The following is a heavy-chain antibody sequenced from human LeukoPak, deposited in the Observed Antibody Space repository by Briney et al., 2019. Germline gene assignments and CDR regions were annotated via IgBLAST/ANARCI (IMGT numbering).Heavy chain of an antibody. J-gene: IGHJ5*02. CDR1: GGSFSGYY. CDR2: INHRGST. V-gene: IGHV4-34*01. D-gene: IGHD3-10*01. CDR3: ARGSGITMVRGVIINWFDP. Sequence: SETLSLTCAVYGGSFSGYYWSWIRQPPGKGLEWIGEINHRGSTNYNPSLKSRVTISVDTSKNQFSLKLSSVTAADTAVYYCARGSGITMVRGVIINWFDPWGQGTLVTVSS.